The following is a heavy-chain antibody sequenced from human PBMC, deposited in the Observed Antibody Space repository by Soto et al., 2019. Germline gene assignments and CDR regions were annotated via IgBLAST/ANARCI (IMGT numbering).Heavy chain of an antibody. D-gene: IGHD1-1*01. J-gene: IGHJ5*02. V-gene: IGHV4-30-2*01. CDR2: IYHSGST. CDR1: GGSISSCGYS. Sequence: SETLSLTCAVPGGSISSCGYSWSWIRHPPGKGLEWVGYIYHSGSTYYNPSLKSRVTISVDTSKNQFSLKLSSVTAADMAVYYCARGPPWFLWNPRVGWFDPWGQGTLVTVSS. CDR3: ARGPPWFLWNPRVGWFDP.